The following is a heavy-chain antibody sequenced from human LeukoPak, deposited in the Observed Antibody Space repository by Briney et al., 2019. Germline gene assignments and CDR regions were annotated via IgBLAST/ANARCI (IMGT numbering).Heavy chain of an antibody. CDR1: GFNFGTHW. J-gene: IGHJ5*02. Sequence: GGSLRLSCAASGFNFGTHWMTWVRQAPGKGLECVAIIKKDGSEKYHVDSVKGRFTISRDNSENTLYLQMNNLRREDTAVYYCAEDFWSFRGTWGQGTLVSVSS. CDR3: AEDFWSFRGT. CDR2: IKKDGSEK. V-gene: IGHV3-7*01. D-gene: IGHD3-3*01.